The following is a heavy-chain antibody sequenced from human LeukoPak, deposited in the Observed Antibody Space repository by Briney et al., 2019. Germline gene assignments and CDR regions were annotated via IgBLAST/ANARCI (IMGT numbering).Heavy chain of an antibody. V-gene: IGHV3-23*01. D-gene: IGHD3-10*01. J-gene: IGHJ4*02. CDR2: ISGSGENT. CDR1: GFTFSSYG. Sequence: GGSLRLSCAASGFTFSSYGITWVRQAPGKGLEWVSGISGSGENTYYADSVKGRFTISRDNANSSLYLQMNSLRDEDTAVYYCAASGSFSSFGYWGQGTLVTVSS. CDR3: AASGSFSSFGY.